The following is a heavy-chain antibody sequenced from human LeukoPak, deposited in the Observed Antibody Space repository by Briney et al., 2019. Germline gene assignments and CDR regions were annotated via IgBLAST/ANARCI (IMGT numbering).Heavy chain of an antibody. D-gene: IGHD6-19*01. CDR2: ISYDGSNK. J-gene: IGHJ4*02. Sequence: GGSLRLSCAASGFTFSSYWMHWVRQAPGKGLEWVAVISYDGSNKYYADSVKGRFTISRDNSKNTLYLQMNSLRAEDTAVYYCAKAVDSSGWFNYFDYWGQGTLVTVSS. V-gene: IGHV3-30*18. CDR1: GFTFSSYW. CDR3: AKAVDSSGWFNYFDY.